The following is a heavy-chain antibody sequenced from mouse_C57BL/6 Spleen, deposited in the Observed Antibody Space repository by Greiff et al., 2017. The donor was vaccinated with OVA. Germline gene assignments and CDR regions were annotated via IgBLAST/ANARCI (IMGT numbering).Heavy chain of an antibody. CDR3: TRRGSSTTVVGYAMDY. J-gene: IGHJ4*01. V-gene: IGHV1-15*01. CDR2: IDPETGGT. CDR1: GYTFTDYE. Sequence: QVQLQQSGAELVRPGASVTLSCKASGYTFTDYEMHWVKQTPVHGLEWIGAIDPETGGTAYNQKFKGKAILTADKSSSTAYMELRSLTSADSAVYYWTRRGSSTTVVGYAMDYWGQGTSVTVSS. D-gene: IGHD1-1*01.